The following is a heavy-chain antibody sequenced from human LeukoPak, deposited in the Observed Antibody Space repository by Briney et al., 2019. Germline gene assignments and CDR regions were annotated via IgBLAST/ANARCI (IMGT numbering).Heavy chain of an antibody. CDR1: GGSISSYY. D-gene: IGHD5-18*01. V-gene: IGHV4-59*01. Sequence: SETLSLTCTVSGGSISSYYWSWIRQPPGKGLEWIGYIYYSGSTNYNPSLKSRVTISVDTSKNQFSLKLSSATAADTAVYYCARTRGYSYGFDYWGQGTLVTVSS. CDR3: ARTRGYSYGFDY. J-gene: IGHJ4*02. CDR2: IYYSGST.